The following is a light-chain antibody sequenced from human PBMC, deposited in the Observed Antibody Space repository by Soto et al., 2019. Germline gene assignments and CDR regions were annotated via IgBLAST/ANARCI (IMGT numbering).Light chain of an antibody. CDR1: QSVSTY. Sequence: EVVLTQSPATVSLSSGERATLSCRASQSVSTYLAWYQQKPGQARRLLIFDASNRATGIPARFSGSGSGTDFTLTISSLEPEDCAVYYCQQRSSWPLTFGGGTKVGIK. CDR2: DAS. J-gene: IGKJ4*01. V-gene: IGKV3-11*01. CDR3: QQRSSWPLT.